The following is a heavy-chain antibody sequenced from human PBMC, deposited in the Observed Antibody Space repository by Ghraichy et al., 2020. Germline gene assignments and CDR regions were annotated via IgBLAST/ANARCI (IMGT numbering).Heavy chain of an antibody. J-gene: IGHJ4*01. CDR1: GGSMDTYY. D-gene: IGHD3-9*01. Sequence: SETLSLTCTVSGGSMDTYYWSWIRQPAGKGLEWIGRIHSSGSTNYSSSLKSRLTMSVDTSKNQFSLKLTSVTAADTAFYYCARVFDCLPGGFDYWGHGALVTVSS. V-gene: IGHV4-4*07. CDR3: ARVFDCLPGGFDY. CDR2: IHSSGST.